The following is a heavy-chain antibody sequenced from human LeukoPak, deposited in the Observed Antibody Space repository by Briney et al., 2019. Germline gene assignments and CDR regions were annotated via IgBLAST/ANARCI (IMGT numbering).Heavy chain of an antibody. V-gene: IGHV3-33*01. CDR3: ARTYSRESGYDFVFHY. CDR1: GFSFSSYG. CDR2: ISYDGKNI. Sequence: SGGSLRLSCAASGFSFSSYGLHWVRQAPGKGLEWVSDISYDGKNIHYADSVKGRFTISRDNSRNTVYLQMNSLRVEDTAVYYCARTYSRESGYDFVFHYWAREPGSPSPQ. J-gene: IGHJ4*02. D-gene: IGHD5-12*01.